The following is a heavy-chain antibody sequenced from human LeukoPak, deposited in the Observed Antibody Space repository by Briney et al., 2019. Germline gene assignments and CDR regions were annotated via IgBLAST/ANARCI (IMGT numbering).Heavy chain of an antibody. V-gene: IGHV3-23*01. CDR2: ISGSGGST. D-gene: IGHD5-18*01. J-gene: IGHJ4*02. Sequence: GGSLRLSCAASRFTFSNYAMSWVRQAPGKGLEWVSTISGSGGSTYYADSVKGRFTISRDNSKNTLYLQMNSLRAEDTAVYYCAMGIQLWPSPFDYWGQGTLVTVSS. CDR1: RFTFSNYA. CDR3: AMGIQLWPSPFDY.